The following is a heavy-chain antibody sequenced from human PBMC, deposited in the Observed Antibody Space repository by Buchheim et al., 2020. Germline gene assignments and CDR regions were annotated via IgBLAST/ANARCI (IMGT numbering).Heavy chain of an antibody. J-gene: IGHJ5*02. CDR2: IKQDGSGK. CDR3: ARASFYDFWSGYGFDP. Sequence: EVQLVESGGGLVQPGGSLRLSCAASGFTFSSYWMSWVRQAPGKGLEWVANIKQDGSGKYYVDSVKGRFTISRDNAKNSLYLQMNSLRAEDTAVYYCARASFYDFWSGYGFDPWGQGTL. V-gene: IGHV3-7*01. CDR1: GFTFSSYW. D-gene: IGHD3-3*01.